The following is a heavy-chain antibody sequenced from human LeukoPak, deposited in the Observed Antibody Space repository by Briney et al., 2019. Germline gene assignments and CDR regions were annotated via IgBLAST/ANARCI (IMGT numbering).Heavy chain of an antibody. CDR1: GFTVSSNY. CDR2: IYSGGST. Sequence: GGSLRLSCAASGFTVSSNYMSWVRQAPGKGLEWVSVIYSGGSTYYADSVRARFTISRDNSKNTLYLQMNSLRAEDTAVYYCARDRRVFDGYNAYYYMDVWGKGTTVTVSS. V-gene: IGHV3-66*02. J-gene: IGHJ6*03. CDR3: ARDRRVFDGYNAYYYMDV. D-gene: IGHD5-24*01.